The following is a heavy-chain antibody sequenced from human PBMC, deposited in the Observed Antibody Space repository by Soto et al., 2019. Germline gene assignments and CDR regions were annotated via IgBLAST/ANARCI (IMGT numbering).Heavy chain of an antibody. D-gene: IGHD2-21*01. V-gene: IGHV3-21*02. CDR2: ISSSSSFR. Sequence: EVQLVESGGGLVKPGGSLRLSCAASGFTFTNHNMNWVRQAPGKWLEWVSSISSSSSFRNYAGSVKGRFSVSRDNDKNLVYLQMDSLRAEDTAVYYCARDPPLSVLVVVATDDFWGQGTLVTVSS. J-gene: IGHJ4*02. CDR1: GFTFTNHN. CDR3: ARDPPLSVLVVVATDDF.